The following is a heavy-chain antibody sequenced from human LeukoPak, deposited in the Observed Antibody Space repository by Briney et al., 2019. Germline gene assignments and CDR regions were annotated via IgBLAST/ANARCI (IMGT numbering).Heavy chain of an antibody. V-gene: IGHV3-30*03. Sequence: GGSLRLSCAASGFTFSSYGMHWVRQAPGKVLEWVAVISYDGSNKYYADSVKGRFTISRDNSKNTLYLQMNSLRAEDTAVYYCASLGSGSYYADWGQGTLVTVSS. CDR1: GFTFSSYG. CDR3: ASLGSGSYYAD. D-gene: IGHD3-10*01. CDR2: ISYDGSNK. J-gene: IGHJ4*02.